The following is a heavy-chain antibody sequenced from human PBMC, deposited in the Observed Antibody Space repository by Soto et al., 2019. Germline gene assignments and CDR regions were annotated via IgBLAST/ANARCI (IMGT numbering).Heavy chain of an antibody. D-gene: IGHD6-6*01. CDR3: VKGVKGSSSGGAY. CDR2: ITYDGSFK. CDR1: GFSFSTNG. J-gene: IGHJ4*02. Sequence: QVQLVESGGGVVQPGSFLRLSCAASGFSFSTNGMHWVRQAPGKGLEWVAVITYDGSFKYYAGSVQGRFTIPRDNSKNTLYLQMSSLRTEDTAVYYCVKGVKGSSSGGAYWGQGTLVTVSS. V-gene: IGHV3-30*18.